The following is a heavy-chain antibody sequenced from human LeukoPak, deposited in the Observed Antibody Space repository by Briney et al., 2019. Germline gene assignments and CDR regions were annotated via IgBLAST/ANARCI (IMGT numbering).Heavy chain of an antibody. V-gene: IGHV1-2*02. CDR3: ARVPAAMRIVDY. J-gene: IGHJ4*02. D-gene: IGHD2-2*01. CDR2: INPNSGGT. Sequence: ASVKVSCKASGYTFTGYYMHWVRHAPGQGLEWMGWINPNSGGTNYAQKFQGRVTMTRDTSISTAYMELSRLRSDDTAVYYCARVPAAMRIVDYWGQGTLVTVSS. CDR1: GYTFTGYY.